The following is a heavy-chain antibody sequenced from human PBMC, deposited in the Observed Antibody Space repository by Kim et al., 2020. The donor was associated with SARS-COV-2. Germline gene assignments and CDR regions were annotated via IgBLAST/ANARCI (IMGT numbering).Heavy chain of an antibody. CDR3: ARETYSSSFWTTNWFDP. J-gene: IGHJ5*02. V-gene: IGHV3-11*06. Sequence: KGRFTISRDNAKNSLYLQMNSLRAEDTAVYYCARETYSSSFWTTNWFDPWGQGTLVTVSS. D-gene: IGHD6-13*01.